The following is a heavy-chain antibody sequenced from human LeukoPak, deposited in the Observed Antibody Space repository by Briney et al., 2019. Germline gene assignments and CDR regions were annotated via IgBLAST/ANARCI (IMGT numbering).Heavy chain of an antibody. V-gene: IGHV1-18*04. CDR3: ARGGLYCSSTSCYGIQY. Sequence: ASVKVCCKAAGYTFTSYGISWVRQAPGQGLEWMGWISAYNGNTNYAQKLQGRVTMTTDTSTSTVYMELRSLRSDDTAVYYCARGGLYCSSTSCYGIQYWGQGTLVTVSS. CDR2: ISAYNGNT. D-gene: IGHD2-2*01. J-gene: IGHJ4*02. CDR1: GYTFTSYG.